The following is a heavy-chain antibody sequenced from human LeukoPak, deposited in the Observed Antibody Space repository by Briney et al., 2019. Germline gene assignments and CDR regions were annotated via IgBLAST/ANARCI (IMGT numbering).Heavy chain of an antibody. CDR2: IYPGDSDT. J-gene: IGHJ5*02. D-gene: IGHD2-15*01. CDR1: GYSFTSYW. CDR3: ARRGGYCSGGSCHVWFDP. Sequence: GESLKISCQGSGYSFTSYWIGWVRQMPGKGLEWMGIIYPGDSDTRYSPSSQGQVTISADKSISTAYLQWSSLKASDTAMYYCARRGGYCSGGSCHVWFDPWGQGTLVTVSS. V-gene: IGHV5-51*01.